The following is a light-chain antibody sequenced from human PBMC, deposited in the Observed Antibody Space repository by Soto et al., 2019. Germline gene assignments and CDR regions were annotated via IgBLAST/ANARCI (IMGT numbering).Light chain of an antibody. CDR2: AAS. CDR1: RGISSY. V-gene: IGKV1-39*01. J-gene: IGKJ5*01. CDR3: QQSNSTPIT. Sequence: DIQMTQSPTSLSASVGNGLTIPCRASRGISSYVAWYQQKTGKAPKLLSYAASSLQSGVTSRFSGSGYWADCTRTSSSLKPEAWATYYCQQSNSTPITFGQGTRVEIK.